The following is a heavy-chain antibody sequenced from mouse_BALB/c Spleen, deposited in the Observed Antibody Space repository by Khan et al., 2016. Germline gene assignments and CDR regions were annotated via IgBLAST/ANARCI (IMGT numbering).Heavy chain of an antibody. J-gene: IGHJ2*01. Sequence: VQLKQSGAELVKPGASVKLSCTASAFNIKDTFMHWVKQRPEQGLEWIGRIDPANGNTKYDPKFQGRATITADTSSHTAYLQLSSLTSEDTVVYYCARRGPIYYCGSSYGYWGQGTTLTVSS. CDR2: IDPANGNT. D-gene: IGHD1-1*01. V-gene: IGHV14-3*02. CDR1: AFNIKDTF. CDR3: ARRGPIYYCGSSYGY.